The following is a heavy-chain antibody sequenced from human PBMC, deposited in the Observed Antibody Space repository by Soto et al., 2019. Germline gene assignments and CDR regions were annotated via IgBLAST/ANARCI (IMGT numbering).Heavy chain of an antibody. CDR1: GFTFDDYA. D-gene: IGHD5-18*01. V-gene: IGHV3-9*01. J-gene: IGHJ3*02. CDR3: AKDYGDLTTRGYSYGCAFDI. CDR2: ISWNSGSI. Sequence: GGSLRLSCAASGFTFDDYAMHWVRQAPGKGLEWVSGISWNSGSIGYADSVKGRFTISRDNAKNSLYLQMNSLRAEDTALYYCAKDYGDLTTRGYSYGCAFDIWGQGTMVTVSS.